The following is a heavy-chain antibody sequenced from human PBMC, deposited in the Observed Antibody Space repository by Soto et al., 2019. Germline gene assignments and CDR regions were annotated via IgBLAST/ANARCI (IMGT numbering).Heavy chain of an antibody. J-gene: IGHJ4*02. Sequence: SVKVSCKASGGTFSSYAISWVRQAPGRGLEWMGGIIPIFGTANYAQKFQGRVTITADESTSTAYMELSSLRSEDTAVYYCASDFGGSYYFDYWGQGTLVTVSS. CDR3: ASDFGGSYYFDY. V-gene: IGHV1-69*13. CDR1: GGTFSSYA. D-gene: IGHD1-26*01. CDR2: IIPIFGTA.